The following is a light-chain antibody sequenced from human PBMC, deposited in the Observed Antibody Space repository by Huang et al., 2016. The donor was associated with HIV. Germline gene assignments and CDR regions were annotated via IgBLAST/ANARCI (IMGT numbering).Light chain of an antibody. CDR2: AAS. CDR3: QQRRNWPPYT. Sequence: EVVLTQSPATLSLSPGERPTLSCRASQGVSSSFAWYQQKHGQAPRLLIYAASVRATGIPARFSGSASGTDFTLTISSLEPEDFAVYYCQQRRNWPPYTFGQGTKLEIK. CDR1: QGVSSS. V-gene: IGKV3-11*01. J-gene: IGKJ2*01.